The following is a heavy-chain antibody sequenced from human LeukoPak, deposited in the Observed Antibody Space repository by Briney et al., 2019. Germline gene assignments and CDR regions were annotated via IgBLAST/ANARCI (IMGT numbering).Heavy chain of an antibody. Sequence: ASVKVSCKASGYTFTGYYMHWVRQAPGQGLEWMGWMNPNSGNTGYAQKFQGRVTMTRNTSISTAYMELSSLRSEDTAVYYCARGGTTVTTLVYYDSSGYADYWGQGTLVTVSS. CDR1: GYTFTGYY. V-gene: IGHV1-8*02. CDR2: MNPNSGNT. J-gene: IGHJ4*02. D-gene: IGHD3-22*01. CDR3: ARGGTTVTTLVYYDSSGYADY.